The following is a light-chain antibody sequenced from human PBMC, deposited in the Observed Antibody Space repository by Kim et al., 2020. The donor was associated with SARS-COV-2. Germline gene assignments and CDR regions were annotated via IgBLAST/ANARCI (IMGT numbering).Light chain of an antibody. CDR1: QSLVHSDGNTY. CDR2: KVS. Sequence: DIVMTQSPLSLPVTLGQPASISCRSSQSLVHSDGNTYLNWYHQRPGQSVRRLIYKVSNRDSGVPDRFSGSGSGTDFTLRISRVEAEDVGVYYCMQGTLWWTFGQGTKVDIK. J-gene: IGKJ1*01. CDR3: MQGTLWWT. V-gene: IGKV2-30*02.